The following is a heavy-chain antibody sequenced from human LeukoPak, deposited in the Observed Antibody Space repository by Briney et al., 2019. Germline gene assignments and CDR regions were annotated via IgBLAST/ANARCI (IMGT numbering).Heavy chain of an antibody. D-gene: IGHD6-19*01. Sequence: SETLSLTCAVYNGSFSGYYWSWIRQPPGKGLEWLGEINQRGGTSYSPSLESRVTISVDTSKNQFSLRLTSVTAADTAVYYCARDDYSSGWSESGKFPYYQYNGMDVWGQGTTVIVSS. J-gene: IGHJ6*02. V-gene: IGHV4-34*01. CDR1: NGSFSGYY. CDR2: INQRGGT. CDR3: ARDDYSSGWSESGKFPYYQYNGMDV.